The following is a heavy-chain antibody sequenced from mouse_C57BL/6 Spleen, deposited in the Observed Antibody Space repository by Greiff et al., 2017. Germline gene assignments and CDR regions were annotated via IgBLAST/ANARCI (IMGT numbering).Heavy chain of an antibody. J-gene: IGHJ2*01. CDR3: ARGWDRYFDY. D-gene: IGHD4-1*01. CDR2: INPGSGGT. V-gene: IGHV1-54*01. Sequence: VQLQQSGAELVRPGTSVKVSCKASGYAFTNYLIEWVKQRPGQGLEWIGVINPGSGGTNYNEKFKGKATLTADKSSSTAYMQLSSLTSEDSSVYFCARGWDRYFDYWGQGTTLTVSS. CDR1: GYAFTNYL.